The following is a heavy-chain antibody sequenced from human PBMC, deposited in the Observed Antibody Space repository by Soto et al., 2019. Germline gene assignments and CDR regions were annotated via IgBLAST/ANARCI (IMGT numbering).Heavy chain of an antibody. D-gene: IGHD5-18*01. CDR2: VSHSGST. J-gene: IGHJ4*02. CDR1: GGCISSAAYY. V-gene: IGHV4-31*03. CDR3: AREYTYGSNFFDC. Sequence: SETVSLTCTVSGGCISSAAYYWSWIRQHPGKGLEWIGYVSHSGSTYYNPSLKSRVIISVDTSKNQFSLSLTSVTAADTAVYYCAREYTYGSNFFDCWGQGALVTVSS.